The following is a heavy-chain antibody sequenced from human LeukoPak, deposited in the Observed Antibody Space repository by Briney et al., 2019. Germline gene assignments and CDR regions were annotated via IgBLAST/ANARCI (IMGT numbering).Heavy chain of an antibody. CDR1: CGSINNANW. J-gene: IGHJ4*02. CDR2: VAHHGKT. CDR3: ARVSRDGYILFDY. D-gene: IGHD5-24*01. Sequence: SETLSLTCAVCCGSINNANWWSWVRQPPGKGLEWIAEVAHHGKTNYNPSLKSRVTISVDTSKNQFSLKLSSVTAADTAVYYCARVSRDGYILFDYWGQGTLVTVSS. V-gene: IGHV4-4*02.